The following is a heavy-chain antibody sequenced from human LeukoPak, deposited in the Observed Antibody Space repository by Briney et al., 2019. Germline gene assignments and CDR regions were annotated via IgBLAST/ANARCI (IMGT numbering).Heavy chain of an antibody. J-gene: IGHJ2*01. D-gene: IGHD5-12*01. CDR3: AKTGTVATWYFDL. Sequence: GGSLRLSCAASGFTFNSYWMTWVRQAPGKGLEWVASINQDGSQKYYVESLKGRFTISRDNAKNSHYLQMNSLRAEDTAFYYCAKTGTVATWYFDLWGRGTLVTVSS. CDR2: INQDGSQK. V-gene: IGHV3-7*03. CDR1: GFTFNSYW.